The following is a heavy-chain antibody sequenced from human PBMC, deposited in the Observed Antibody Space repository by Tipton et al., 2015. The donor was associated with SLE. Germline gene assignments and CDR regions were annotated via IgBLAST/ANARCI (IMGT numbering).Heavy chain of an antibody. CDR2: IYYSGST. CDR1: GASISSYY. CDR3: AREMREAFDY. Sequence: TLSLTCTVSGASISSYYWSWIRQPPGKGLEWIGYIYYSGSTNYNPSLKSRVTISVDTSKDQFSLRLSSVTAADTAVYYCAREMREAFDYWGQGTLVTVSS. D-gene: IGHD1-26*01. V-gene: IGHV4-59*01. J-gene: IGHJ4*02.